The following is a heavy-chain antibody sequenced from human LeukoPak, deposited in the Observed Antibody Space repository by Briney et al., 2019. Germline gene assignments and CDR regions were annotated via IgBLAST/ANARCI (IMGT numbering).Heavy chain of an antibody. J-gene: IGHJ6*02. CDR3: ARDFGEYCSGGSCQRDYYYGMDV. CDR2: IYYSGST. CDR1: GGSISSYY. V-gene: IGHV4-59*01. D-gene: IGHD2-15*01. Sequence: SETLSLTCTVSGGSISSYYWSWIRQPPGKGLEWIGYIYYSGSTNYNPSLKSRVTISVDTPKNQFSLKLSSVTAADTAVYYCARDFGEYCSGGSCQRDYYYGMDVWGQGTTVTVSS.